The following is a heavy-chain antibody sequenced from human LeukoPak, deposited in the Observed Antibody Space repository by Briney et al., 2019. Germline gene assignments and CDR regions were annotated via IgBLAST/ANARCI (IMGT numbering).Heavy chain of an antibody. CDR1: GFSFGDYA. Sequence: GGSLRLSCTASGFSFGDYAMSWVHQAPGKGLEWVGFIRSKAYGGTPEYAASVEGRFTISRDDSKSIAYLQMNSLKTEDTAVYYCTRARGYSYGYIDYWGQGTLVTVSS. J-gene: IGHJ4*02. CDR3: TRARGYSYGYIDY. D-gene: IGHD5-18*01. V-gene: IGHV3-49*04. CDR2: IRSKAYGGTP.